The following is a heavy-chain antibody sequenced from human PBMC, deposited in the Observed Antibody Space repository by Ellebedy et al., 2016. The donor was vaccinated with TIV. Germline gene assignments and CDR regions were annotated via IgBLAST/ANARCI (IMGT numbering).Heavy chain of an antibody. CDR3: AREDTGDSYAFDL. Sequence: GGSLRLXXAASGFTFNNYSMNWVRQSPGKGLEWLSFISISGTYIFYADSLDGRFTISRDNAKNTLYLQMRSLRAEDTAVYYCAREDTGDSYAFDLWGQGTLVTVSS. CDR2: ISISGTYI. CDR1: GFTFNNYS. V-gene: IGHV3-21*01. J-gene: IGHJ3*01. D-gene: IGHD3-16*01.